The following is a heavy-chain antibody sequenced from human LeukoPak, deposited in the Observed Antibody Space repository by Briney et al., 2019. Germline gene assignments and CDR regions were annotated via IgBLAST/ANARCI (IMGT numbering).Heavy chain of an antibody. CDR3: ARGGPVVTRPSDY. J-gene: IGHJ4*02. Sequence: GGSLRLSCAASGFTFSDDYMSWIRQAPGKGLEWVAYISSSGYTIYYADSVKGRFTISRDNAKNSLYLQMNSLRAEDTAVYYCARGGPVVTRPSDYWGQGTLVTVSS. V-gene: IGHV3-11*04. CDR1: GFTFSDDY. D-gene: IGHD4-23*01. CDR2: ISSSGYTI.